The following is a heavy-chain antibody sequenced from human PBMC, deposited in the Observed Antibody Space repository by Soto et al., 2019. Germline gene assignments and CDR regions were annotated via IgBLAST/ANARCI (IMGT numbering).Heavy chain of an antibody. CDR2: IKQDGNEQ. V-gene: IGHV3-7*03. J-gene: IGHJ6*02. D-gene: IGHD3-3*01. CDR1: GFTFSSYW. Sequence: VGSVRLSCAASGFTFSSYWMSWVRQAPGKGLEWVANIKQDGNEQYYVDSVKGRFTISRDNAKSSLYLQRNSLRAEDTAVYYCARAFWSGYPALGYYYGMDVWGQGTTVTVSS. CDR3: ARAFWSGYPALGYYYGMDV.